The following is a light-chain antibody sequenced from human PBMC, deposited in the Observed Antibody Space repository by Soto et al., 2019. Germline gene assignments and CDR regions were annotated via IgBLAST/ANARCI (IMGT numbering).Light chain of an antibody. CDR1: NLGGKS. CDR3: QVWDSSSDPRGV. CDR2: FDS. V-gene: IGLV3-21*04. J-gene: IGLJ3*02. Sequence: SSELTQPPSVSVAPGKTAAMTCGGINLGGKSVHWYQQKPGQAPVLVIRFDSDRPSGIPERFSGSNSGNTATLTISRVEAGDEADYYCQVWDSSSDPRGVFGGGTKLTVL.